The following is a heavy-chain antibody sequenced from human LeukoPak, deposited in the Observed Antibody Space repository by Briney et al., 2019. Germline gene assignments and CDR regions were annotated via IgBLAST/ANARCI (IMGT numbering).Heavy chain of an antibody. J-gene: IGHJ5*02. Sequence: ASVKVSCKASGYTFTGYYMHWVRQTPEQGLEWMGWINPNSGGTNYAQKFQGRVTMTRDTSISTAYMELSRLRSDDTAVYYCARAIGYCSSTSCRYNWFDPWGQGTLVTVSS. D-gene: IGHD2-2*01. CDR2: INPNSGGT. CDR1: GYTFTGYY. CDR3: ARAIGYCSSTSCRYNWFDP. V-gene: IGHV1-2*02.